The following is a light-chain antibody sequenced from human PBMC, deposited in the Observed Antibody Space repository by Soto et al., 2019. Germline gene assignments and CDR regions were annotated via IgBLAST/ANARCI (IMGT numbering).Light chain of an antibody. Sequence: QSVLTQPPSVSGAPGQRVTISCTGSSSNIGGSKYVSWYQQHPGKAPKLIIYEVTYRPSGVSARFSGSKSGNTASLTVSGLQAEDEADYYCSSYTSSGTLYVFGTGTKVTVL. CDR3: SSYTSSGTLYV. V-gene: IGLV2-14*01. J-gene: IGLJ1*01. CDR2: EVT. CDR1: SSNIGGSKY.